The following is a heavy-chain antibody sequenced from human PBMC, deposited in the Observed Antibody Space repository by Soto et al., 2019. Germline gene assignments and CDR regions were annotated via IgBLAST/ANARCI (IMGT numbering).Heavy chain of an antibody. D-gene: IGHD3-3*01. V-gene: IGHV5-51*01. CDR3: ARQPPNDDFWSGYYTYYFDY. J-gene: IGHJ4*02. CDR2: IYPGDSDT. Sequence: GESLKISCKGSGYSFTSYWIGWVRQMPGKGLEWMGIIYPGDSDTRYSPSFQGQVTISADKSISTAYLQWSSLKASDIAMYYCARQPPNDDFWSGYYTYYFDYWGQGTLVTVSS. CDR1: GYSFTSYW.